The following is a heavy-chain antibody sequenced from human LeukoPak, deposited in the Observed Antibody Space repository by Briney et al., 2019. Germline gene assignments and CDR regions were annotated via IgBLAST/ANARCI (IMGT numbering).Heavy chain of an antibody. D-gene: IGHD2-15*01. CDR2: IYSGGST. CDR3: ARDRGYCSGGSCYSVWFDY. Sequence: PGGSLRLSCAASGFTVSSNYMSWVRQAPGKGLEWVSVIYSGGSTYYADSVKGRFTISRDNSKNTLYLQMNSLRAEDTAVYYCARDRGYCSGGSCYSVWFDYWGQGTLVTVSS. CDR1: GFTVSSNY. J-gene: IGHJ4*02. V-gene: IGHV3-53*01.